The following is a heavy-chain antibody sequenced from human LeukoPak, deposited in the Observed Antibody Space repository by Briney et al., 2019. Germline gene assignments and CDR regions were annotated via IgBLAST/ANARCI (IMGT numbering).Heavy chain of an antibody. CDR1: GGSISTSSYY. D-gene: IGHD3-10*01. J-gene: IGHJ4*02. CDR2: IFYSGST. V-gene: IGHV4-39*07. CDR3: ARDRDYGSGSYDY. Sequence: SETLSLTCTVSGGSISTSSYYWGWVRQPPGKGLEWIGNIFYSGSTYYSPSLKSRVTISVDTSKNQFSLKLSSVTAADTAVYYCARDRDYGSGSYDYWGQGSLVTVSS.